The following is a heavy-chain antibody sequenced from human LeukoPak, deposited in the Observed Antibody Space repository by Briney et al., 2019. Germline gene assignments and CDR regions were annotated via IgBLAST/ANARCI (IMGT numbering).Heavy chain of an antibody. D-gene: IGHD3-10*01. CDR2: IIPIFATS. V-gene: IGHV1-69*05. CDR3: ARGVYADVFDY. CDR1: GGTFSSYA. J-gene: IGHJ4*02. Sequence: SVKVSCKASGGTFSSYAISWVRQAPGQGLEWMGGIIPIFATSSYAQKLQGRVTMTTDTSTSTAYMELRSLRSDDTAVYYCARGVYADVFDYWGQGTLVTVSS.